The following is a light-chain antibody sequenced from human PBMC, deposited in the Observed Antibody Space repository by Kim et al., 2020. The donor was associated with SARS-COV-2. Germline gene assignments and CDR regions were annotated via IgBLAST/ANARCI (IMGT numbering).Light chain of an antibody. CDR2: AAS. J-gene: IGKJ1*01. CDR1: QGIRND. Sequence: ASVGDRVTIICRASQGIRNDLGWYQQKPRKAPKLLIYAASSLQSGVPSRFSGSGSGTDFTLTISSLQPEDFATYYCLQVYNYPWTFGQGTKVDIK. CDR3: LQVYNYPWT. V-gene: IGKV1-6*01.